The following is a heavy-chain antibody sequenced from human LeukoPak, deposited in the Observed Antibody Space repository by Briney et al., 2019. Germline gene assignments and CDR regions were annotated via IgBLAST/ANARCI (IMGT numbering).Heavy chain of an antibody. Sequence: GGALRLSCAASGFTSSSYSMKSVPHAPRKGLWRGAVISYEGSNKYYADSVKGTFIISRDNSKHALYLQMNSLRAEDTAVYYCARGSAATRRIWLQFNAFDIWGQGTMVTVS. CDR2: ISYEGSNK. CDR1: GFTSSSYS. V-gene: IGHV3-30*03. D-gene: IGHD5-24*01. J-gene: IGHJ3*02. CDR3: ARGSAATRRIWLQFNAFDI.